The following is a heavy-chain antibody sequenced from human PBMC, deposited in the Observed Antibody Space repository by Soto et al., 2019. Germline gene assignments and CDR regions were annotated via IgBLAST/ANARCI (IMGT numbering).Heavy chain of an antibody. CDR2: VEEDGRHK. D-gene: IGHD1-20*01. V-gene: IGHV3-7*03. Sequence: AALSPSREASGYIFNSLRLRWGRQAPGKGLEWLASVEEDGRHKYYVDSVKGRFPISRDNAQGSVYLQMNSLGAEDTAVYNRMTEYKGYRGQGT. CDR3: MTEYKGY. J-gene: IGHJ4*02. CDR1: GYIFNSLR.